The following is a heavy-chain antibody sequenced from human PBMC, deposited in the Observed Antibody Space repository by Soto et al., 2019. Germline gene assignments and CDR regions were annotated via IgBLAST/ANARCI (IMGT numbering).Heavy chain of an antibody. J-gene: IGHJ4*02. CDR2: IYYSGST. CDR3: ARQTRVYDY. V-gene: IGHV4-39*01. Sequence: SETLSLTCTVSGGSISSSSYYWGWIRQPPGKGLEWIGSIYYSGSTYYNPSLKSRVTISVDTSKNQFSLKLSSVTAADTAVYYCARQTRVYDYWGQGTLVTVS. D-gene: IGHD2-8*01. CDR1: GGSISSSSYY.